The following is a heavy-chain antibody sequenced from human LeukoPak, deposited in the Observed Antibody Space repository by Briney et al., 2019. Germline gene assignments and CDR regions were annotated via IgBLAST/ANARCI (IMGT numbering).Heavy chain of an antibody. CDR2: IKEDGSDK. J-gene: IGHJ4*02. Sequence: PGGSLRLSCAASGFSFRSFWMSWVRQAPGKGLEWVASIKEDGSDKYYVESVKGRFTISRENARNSLYLQTNSLRAEDTAVYYCARVLWFGGIYYFDYWGQGTLVTVSS. D-gene: IGHD3-10*01. CDR3: ARVLWFGGIYYFDY. V-gene: IGHV3-7*04. CDR1: GFSFRSFW.